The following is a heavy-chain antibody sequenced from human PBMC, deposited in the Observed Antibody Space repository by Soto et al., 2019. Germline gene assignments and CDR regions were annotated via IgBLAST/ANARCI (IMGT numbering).Heavy chain of an antibody. CDR1: GYSFTSYC. CDR3: ARRGVAAERPGGWFDP. D-gene: IGHD3-10*01. V-gene: IGHV5-10-1*01. Sequence: SLKISCKVSGYSFTSYCISWVRQGPVKGLEWMGRIDPSDSYTNYSPSFQGHVTISADKSISTAYLQWSSLKASDTAMYYCARRGVAAERPGGWFDPWGQGTLVTVSS. J-gene: IGHJ5*02. CDR2: IDPSDSYT.